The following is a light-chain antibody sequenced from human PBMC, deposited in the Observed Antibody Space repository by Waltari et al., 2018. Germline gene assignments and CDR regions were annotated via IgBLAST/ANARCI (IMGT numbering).Light chain of an antibody. V-gene: IGKV4-1*01. CDR3: QQYYSTPYT. Sequence: DIVMTQSPDSLAVSLGERATINCKSSQSVLYSSINENYLAWYQQKPGQPPKLLIYWASTRESGVPDRFGGSGSGTDFALTISSLQAEDVAVYYCQQYYSTPYTFGQGTKLEIK. CDR1: QSVLYSSINENY. J-gene: IGKJ2*01. CDR2: WAS.